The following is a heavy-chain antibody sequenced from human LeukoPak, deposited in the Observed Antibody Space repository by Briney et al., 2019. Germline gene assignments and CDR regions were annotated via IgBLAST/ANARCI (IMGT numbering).Heavy chain of an antibody. Sequence: GGSLRLSCVASGFTFRIYGMNWVRQAPGKGPEWVSYISHTSDSILYADSVKGRFTMSRDNAKKSLYLQMNSQRAEDSAVYYCARATRNGYDYWGQGTLVTVSS. V-gene: IGHV3-48*01. CDR2: ISHTSDSI. CDR1: GFTFRIYG. J-gene: IGHJ4*02. CDR3: ARATRNGYDY. D-gene: IGHD5-24*01.